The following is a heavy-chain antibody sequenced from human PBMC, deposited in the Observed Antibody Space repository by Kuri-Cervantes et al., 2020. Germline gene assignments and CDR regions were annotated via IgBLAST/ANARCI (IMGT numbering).Heavy chain of an antibody. Sequence: GESLKISCAASGLTVSSHYMSWVRQAPGKGLEWISVIYSGGNKYYSDYVKGRFSISRDNSKNTLYLQMNNLRGGDTAVYYCARGGVGDSYGLFDYWGQGTLVTVSS. J-gene: IGHJ4*02. D-gene: IGHD5-18*01. CDR3: ARGGVGDSYGLFDY. CDR1: GLTVSSHY. V-gene: IGHV3-66*01. CDR2: IYSGGNK.